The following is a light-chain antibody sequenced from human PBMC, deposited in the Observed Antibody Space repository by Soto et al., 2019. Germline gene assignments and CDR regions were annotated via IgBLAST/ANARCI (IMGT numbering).Light chain of an antibody. J-gene: IGKJ5*01. Sequence: PGERATLSCRASRSVTNNYLAXHQXKXGXXXRXXXYGASSRATGIPDRFSGSGYGTDFTLTISRLEPEDFAVYYCQQHGSSPITFGQGKRLEI. CDR3: QQHGSSPIT. V-gene: IGKV3-20*01. CDR2: GAS. CDR1: RSVTNNY.